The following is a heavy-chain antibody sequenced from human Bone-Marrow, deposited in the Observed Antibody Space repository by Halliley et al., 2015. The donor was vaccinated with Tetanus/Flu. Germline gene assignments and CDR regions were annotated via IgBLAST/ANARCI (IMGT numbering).Heavy chain of an antibody. CDR1: GFTFGDYA. V-gene: IGHV3-49*04. D-gene: IGHD2-15*01. J-gene: IGHJ5*01. Sequence: SLRLSCTTSGFTFGDYAMSWVRQAPGKGLEWVGFIRRNRYGGAGKYAASVKGRFTISRDDLKSVAYLQMNSLKTEDTAVYYCVREVGHCDGGSCYSQNWFDSWGQGTLVTVSS. CDR3: VREVGHCDGGSCYSQNWFDS. CDR2: IRRNRYGGAG.